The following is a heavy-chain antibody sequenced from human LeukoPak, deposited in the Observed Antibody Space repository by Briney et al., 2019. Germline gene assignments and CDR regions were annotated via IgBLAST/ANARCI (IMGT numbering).Heavy chain of an antibody. Sequence: PSETLSLTCTASDGSLSRAVYYWSWIRQHPGKGLEWIGYIYYSGSTYYNPSLKSRVTISVDTSKNQFSLKLSSVTAADTAVYYCARGTFWSGYTWFDPWGQGTLVTVSS. CDR3: ARGTFWSGYTWFDP. CDR2: IYYSGST. D-gene: IGHD3-3*01. CDR1: DGSLSRAVYY. J-gene: IGHJ5*02. V-gene: IGHV4-31*03.